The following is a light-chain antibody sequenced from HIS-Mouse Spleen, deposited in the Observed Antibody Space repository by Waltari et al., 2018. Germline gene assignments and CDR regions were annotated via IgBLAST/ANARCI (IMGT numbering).Light chain of an antibody. CDR2: EVS. CDR1: SSDVGGYNY. V-gene: IGLV2-14*01. CDR3: SSYTSSSTYV. J-gene: IGLJ1*01. Sequence: QSALTQPASVSGSPGQSLPISCTGTSSDVGGYNYLSWYQQHPGKAPKLMIYEVSNRPSGVANRFSGSKSGNTASLTISGLQAEDEADYYCSSYTSSSTYVFGTGTKVTVL.